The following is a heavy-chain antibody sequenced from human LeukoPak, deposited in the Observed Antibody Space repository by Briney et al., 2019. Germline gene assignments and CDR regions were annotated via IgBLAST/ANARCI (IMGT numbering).Heavy chain of an antibody. V-gene: IGHV4-59*01. D-gene: IGHD4-11*01. CDR3: ARSSTVTIPAHY. CDR1: GGSISSYY. CDR2: IYYSGST. Sequence: PSETLSLTCTVSGGSISSYYWSWIRQPPGKGLEWIGYIYYSGSTNYNPSLKSRVTISVDTSKNQFSLKLSSVTAADTAVYYCARSSTVTIPAHYWGQGTLVTVSS. J-gene: IGHJ4*02.